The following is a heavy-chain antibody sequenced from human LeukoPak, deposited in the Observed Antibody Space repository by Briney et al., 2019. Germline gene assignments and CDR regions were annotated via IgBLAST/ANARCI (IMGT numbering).Heavy chain of an antibody. J-gene: IGHJ4*02. Sequence: SETLSLTCAVSGYSISSGYYWGWIRQPPGKGLEWIGSIYHSGSTYYNPSLKSRVTISVDTSKNQFSLKLSSVTAADTSVYYCARQKSGSYGLFDYWGREPWSPSPQ. CDR2: IYHSGST. CDR1: GYSISSGYY. D-gene: IGHD1-26*01. CDR3: ARQKSGSYGLFDY. V-gene: IGHV4-38-2*01.